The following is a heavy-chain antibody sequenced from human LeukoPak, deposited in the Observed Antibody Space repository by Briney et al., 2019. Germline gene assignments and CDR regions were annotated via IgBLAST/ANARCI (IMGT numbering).Heavy chain of an antibody. CDR2: IYSGGST. CDR3: ARDILSQGPDAFDI. J-gene: IGHJ3*02. D-gene: IGHD2/OR15-2a*01. CDR1: GFTFSNAW. Sequence: GGSLRLSCRGAGFTFSNAWMNWVRQAPGKGLEWVSVIYSGGSTYYADSVKGRFTISRGNSKNTLYLQMNSLRAEDTAVYYCARDILSQGPDAFDIWGQGTMVTVSS. V-gene: IGHV3-53*01.